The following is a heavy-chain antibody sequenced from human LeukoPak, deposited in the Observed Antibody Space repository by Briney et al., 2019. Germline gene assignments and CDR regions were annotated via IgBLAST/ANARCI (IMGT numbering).Heavy chain of an antibody. D-gene: IGHD1-26*01. J-gene: IGHJ4*02. V-gene: IGHV3-7*02. Sequence: PGGSLRLSCAASGFTFSSYWMSWVRQAPGKGLEWVANIKQDGSEKYYVDSVKGRFTISRDNAKNSLYLHMNSLKDEDTAVYYCARGALDFDYWGQGTLVTVSS. CDR1: GFTFSSYW. CDR3: ARGALDFDY. CDR2: IKQDGSEK.